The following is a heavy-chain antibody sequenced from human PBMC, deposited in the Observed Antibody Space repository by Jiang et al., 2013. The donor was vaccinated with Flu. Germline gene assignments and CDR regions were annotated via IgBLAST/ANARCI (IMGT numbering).Heavy chain of an antibody. Sequence: YAMNWVRRLQGRGWSGFQYISSRSNTKYYADFVKGRFTISRDNDKESLYLQMNSLRAEDTAMYYCAREYDAFDVWGQGTVVTVSS. CDR1: YA. V-gene: IGHV3-48*01. CDR3: AREYDAFDV. J-gene: IGHJ3*01. CDR2: ISSRSNTK.